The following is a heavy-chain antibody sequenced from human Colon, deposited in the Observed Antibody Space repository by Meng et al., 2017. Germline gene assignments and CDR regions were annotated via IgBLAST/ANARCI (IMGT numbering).Heavy chain of an antibody. Sequence: ASVKVSCKAVGYPFTNYYLHWVRQAPGQGLEWMGIINPSRATTSYAQKLKDRVTMTRDTSTGTVYMELSSLRPEDTAVYHCARGHSVTTFGGVIVNGDNYGMDVWGQGTTVTVSS. CDR3: ARGHSVTTFGGVIVNGDNYGMDV. V-gene: IGHV1-46*04. D-gene: IGHD3-16*02. J-gene: IGHJ6*02. CDR2: INPSRATT. CDR1: GYPFTNYY.